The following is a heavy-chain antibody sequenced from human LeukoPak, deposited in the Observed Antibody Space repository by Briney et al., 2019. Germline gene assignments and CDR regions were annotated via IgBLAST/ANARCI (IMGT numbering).Heavy chain of an antibody. D-gene: IGHD6-6*01. CDR2: INPTGGST. CDR1: GYTFPSYF. V-gene: IGHV1-46*01. CDR3: ARTAARRFDY. Sequence: ASVKVSCKASGYTFPSYFMHWVRQAPGQGLEWMGIINPTGGSTTYAQKFQGRVTMTRDTSTSTVYMELSSLRSDDTAAYYCARTAARRFDYWGQGTLVTVSS. J-gene: IGHJ4*02.